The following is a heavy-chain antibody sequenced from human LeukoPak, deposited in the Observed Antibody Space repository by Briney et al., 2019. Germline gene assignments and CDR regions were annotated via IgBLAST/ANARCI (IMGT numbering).Heavy chain of an antibody. J-gene: IGHJ4*02. CDR2: IYYSGST. Sequence: SETLSLTCTVSGDSISSSSYYWGWIRQPPGKGLEWIGSIYYSGSTYYNPSLKSRVTISVDTSKNQFSLKLSSVTAADTAVYYCARVSSGWYDYWGQGTLVTVSS. CDR1: GDSISSSSYY. V-gene: IGHV4-39*07. CDR3: ARVSSGWYDY. D-gene: IGHD6-19*01.